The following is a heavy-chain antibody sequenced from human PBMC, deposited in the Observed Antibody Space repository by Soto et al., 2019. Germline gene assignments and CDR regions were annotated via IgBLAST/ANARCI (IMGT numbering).Heavy chain of an antibody. CDR2: ISSSDSIV. J-gene: IGHJ4*02. V-gene: IGHV3-11*01. CDR1: GFTFSDYY. Sequence: PGGSLRLSCAASGFTFSDYYMSWIHQAPGKGLEWVSYISSSDSIVSYADSVKGRFTISRDNAKNSLYLQMNSLRAEDTAVYFCARDLGYYDSSGYFDYWGQGTLVTVSS. CDR3: ARDLGYYDSSGYFDY. D-gene: IGHD3-22*01.